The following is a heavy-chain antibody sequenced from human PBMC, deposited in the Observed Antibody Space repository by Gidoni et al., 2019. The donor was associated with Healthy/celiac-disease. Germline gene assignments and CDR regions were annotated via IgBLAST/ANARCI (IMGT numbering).Heavy chain of an antibody. CDR3: AKEDDVVVVAATVDY. J-gene: IGHJ4*02. Sequence: EVQLLESGGGLVQPGGSLSLSCAASGFTFTSYAMSWVRQAPGKGLEGVSAISGSGGSTYYADSVKGRFTISRDNSKNTLYLQMNSLRAEDTAVYYCAKEDDVVVVAATVDYWGQGTLVTVSS. CDR1: GFTFTSYA. CDR2: ISGSGGST. D-gene: IGHD2-15*01. V-gene: IGHV3-23*01.